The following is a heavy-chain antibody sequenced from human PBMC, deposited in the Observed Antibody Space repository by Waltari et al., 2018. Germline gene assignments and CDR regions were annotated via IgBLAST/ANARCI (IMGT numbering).Heavy chain of an antibody. D-gene: IGHD4-17*01. Sequence: QVQLVQSGAEVKKPGASVKVSCKVSGYTLTELSMHWVRQAPGKGLEWLGGFEPEDGQTTYAQKFQGRVTMTEETSTDTAYMGLSSLRAEDTAVYYCATPYGRYYYGMDVWGQGTTVTVSS. CDR2: FEPEDGQT. J-gene: IGHJ6*02. V-gene: IGHV1-24*01. CDR1: GYTLTELS. CDR3: ATPYGRYYYGMDV.